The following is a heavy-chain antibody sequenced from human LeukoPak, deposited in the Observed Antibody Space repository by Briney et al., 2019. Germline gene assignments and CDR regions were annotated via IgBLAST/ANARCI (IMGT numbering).Heavy chain of an antibody. J-gene: IGHJ3*02. CDR2: IFHSGSP. CDR3: ARGRWYSSSGDAFDI. Sequence: PSETLSLTCAVSGGSISSNIWWTWARQPPGKGLEWIGEIFHSGSPNYTPSLKSRVTISVDKSKNQFSLKLSSVTAADTAVYYCARGRWYSSSGDAFDIWGQGTMVTVSS. V-gene: IGHV4-4*02. CDR1: GGSISSNIW. D-gene: IGHD6-13*01.